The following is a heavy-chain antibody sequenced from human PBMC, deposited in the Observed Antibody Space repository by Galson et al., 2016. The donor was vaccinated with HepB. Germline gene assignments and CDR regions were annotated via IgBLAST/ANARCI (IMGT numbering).Heavy chain of an antibody. CDR3: ARTLRSLYCGGACYPGFAH. J-gene: IGHJ4*02. D-gene: IGHD2-21*02. CDR1: GFIFSSYS. Sequence: SLRLSCAGSGFIFSSYSFNWVRQAPGRGLEWVASISTSRTSTYYADSVKGRFTVSRGTADNSLSLKMDSLRDEETAVYFCARTLRSLYCGGACYPGFAHWGQEPLVSVSS. CDR2: ISTSRTST. V-gene: IGHV3-48*02.